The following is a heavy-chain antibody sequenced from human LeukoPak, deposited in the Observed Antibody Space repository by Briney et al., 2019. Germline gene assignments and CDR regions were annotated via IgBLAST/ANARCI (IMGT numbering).Heavy chain of an antibody. CDR1: GGSISSGGYY. D-gene: IGHD3-10*01. CDR3: ARWLYGSGSYYNVFDY. CDR2: IYYSGST. V-gene: IGHV4-31*03. Sequence: PSETLSLTCTVSGGSISSGGYYRSWIRQHPGKGLEWIGYIYYSGSTYYNPSLKSRVTISVDTSKNQFSLKLSSVTAADTAVYYCARWLYGSGSYYNVFDYWGQGTLVTVSS. J-gene: IGHJ4*02.